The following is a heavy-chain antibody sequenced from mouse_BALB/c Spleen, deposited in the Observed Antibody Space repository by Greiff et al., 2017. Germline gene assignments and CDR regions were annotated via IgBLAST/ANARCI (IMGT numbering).Heavy chain of an antibody. CDR2: ISSGGSYT. CDR3: ARVAYGNYAMDY. Sequence: EVKVVESGGGLVKPGGSLKLSCAASGFTFSSYAMSWVRQSPEKRLEWVAEISSGGSYTYYPDTVTGRFTISRDNAKNTLYLEMSSLRSEDTAMYYCARVAYGNYAMDYWGQGTSVTVSS. V-gene: IGHV5-9-4*01. J-gene: IGHJ4*01. CDR1: GFTFSSYA. D-gene: IGHD1-1*01.